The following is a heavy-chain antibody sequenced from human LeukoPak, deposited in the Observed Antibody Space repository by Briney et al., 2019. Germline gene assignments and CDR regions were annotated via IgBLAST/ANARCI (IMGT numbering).Heavy chain of an antibody. J-gene: IGHJ5*02. V-gene: IGHV4-59*01. CDR3: ATYLKYCSSTSCYNWFDP. CDR1: GGSISSYY. CDR2: IYYSGST. Sequence: SETLSLTCTVSGGSISSYYWSWIRQPPGKGLEWIGYIYYSGSTNYNPSLKSRVTISVDTSKNQFSLKLSSVTAADTAVYYCATYLKYCSSTSCYNWFDPWGQGTLVTVSS. D-gene: IGHD2-2*01.